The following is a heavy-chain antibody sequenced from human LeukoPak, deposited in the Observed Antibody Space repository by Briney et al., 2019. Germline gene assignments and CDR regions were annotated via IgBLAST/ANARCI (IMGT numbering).Heavy chain of an antibody. CDR3: ARGRDGDYVPLHY. V-gene: IGHV3-48*03. CDR2: ISSSGSTT. Sequence: PGGSLRFSCAASGFTFSSDEMNCVRQAPGKGLEWVSYISSSGSTTYYADSVKGRFTISRDNAKKSLYLQMNSLRAEDTAVYYCARGRDGDYVPLHYWGQGTLVTVPS. D-gene: IGHD4-17*01. CDR1: GFTFSSDE. J-gene: IGHJ4*02.